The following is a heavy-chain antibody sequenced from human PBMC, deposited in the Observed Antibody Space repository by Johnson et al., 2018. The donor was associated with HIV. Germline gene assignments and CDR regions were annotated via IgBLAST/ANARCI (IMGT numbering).Heavy chain of an antibody. CDR2: ISYDGSNT. D-gene: IGHD2-21*02. Sequence: QVQLVESGGGVVQPGRSLRLSCAASGFTFSSYAMHWVRQAPGKGLEWVAVISYDGSNTYYADSVKGRFTIPRDNSKNTLYQQMDRLRAEDTALYYCASDGGAVCGGDCFSDAFDLWGQGTMVTVSS. CDR3: ASDGGAVCGGDCFSDAFDL. J-gene: IGHJ3*01. CDR1: GFTFSSYA. V-gene: IGHV3-30-3*01.